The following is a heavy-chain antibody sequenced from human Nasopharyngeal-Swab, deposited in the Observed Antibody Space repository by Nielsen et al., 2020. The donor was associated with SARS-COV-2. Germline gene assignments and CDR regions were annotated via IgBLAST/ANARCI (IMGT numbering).Heavy chain of an antibody. CDR3: ARERYNWNDGMTGYYYYGMDV. Sequence: SVKVSCKASGGTFSSYAISWVRQAPGQGLGWMGRIIPILGIANYAQKFQGRVTITADKSTSTAYMELSSLRSEDTAVYYCARERYNWNDGMTGYYYYGMDVWGQGTTVTVSS. D-gene: IGHD1-20*01. CDR1: GGTFSSYA. CDR2: IIPILGIA. J-gene: IGHJ6*02. V-gene: IGHV1-69*04.